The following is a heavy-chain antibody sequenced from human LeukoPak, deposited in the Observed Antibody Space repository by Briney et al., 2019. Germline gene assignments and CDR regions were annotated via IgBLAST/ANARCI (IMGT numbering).Heavy chain of an antibody. CDR1: GFTFSSYG. CDR3: ARDRYYDFWSGYGQHYFDY. V-gene: IGHV3-30*03. CDR2: ISYDGSNK. Sequence: GGSLRLSCAASGFTFSSYGMHWVRQAPGKGLEWVAVISYDGSNKYYADSVKGRFTISRDNSKNTLYLQMNSLRAEDTAVYYCARDRYYDFWSGYGQHYFDYWGQGTLVTVSS. J-gene: IGHJ4*02. D-gene: IGHD3-3*01.